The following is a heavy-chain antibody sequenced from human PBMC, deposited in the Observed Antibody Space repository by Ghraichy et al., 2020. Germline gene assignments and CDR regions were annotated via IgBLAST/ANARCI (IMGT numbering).Heavy chain of an antibody. D-gene: IGHD3-9*01. CDR3: ARTGDYYDILTGYQHFDY. Sequence: ESLNISCAVYGGSFSGYYWSWIRQPPGKGLEWIGEINHSGSTNYNPSLKSRVTISVDTSKNQFSLKLSSVTAADTAVYYCARTGDYYDILTGYQHFDYWGQGTLVTVSS. CDR2: INHSGST. J-gene: IGHJ4*02. CDR1: GGSFSGYY. V-gene: IGHV4-34*01.